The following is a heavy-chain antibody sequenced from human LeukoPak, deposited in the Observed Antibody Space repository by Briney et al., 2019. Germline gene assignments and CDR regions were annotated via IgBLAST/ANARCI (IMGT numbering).Heavy chain of an antibody. D-gene: IGHD3-10*01. V-gene: IGHV3-43*02. Sequence: GGSLRLSCAASGFTFDHYAMHWVRQAPGKGLEWVSLISGDGGSTYYADSVKGRFTISRDNSKNSLYLQMNSLRTEDTALYYCAKEGGFGEFPTCNWFDPWGQGTLVTVSS. CDR3: AKEGGFGEFPTCNWFDP. CDR1: GFTFDHYA. J-gene: IGHJ5*02. CDR2: ISGDGGST.